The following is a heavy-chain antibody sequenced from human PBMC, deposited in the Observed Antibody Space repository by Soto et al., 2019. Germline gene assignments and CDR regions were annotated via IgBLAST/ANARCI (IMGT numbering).Heavy chain of an antibody. J-gene: IGHJ4*02. V-gene: IGHV1-18*01. CDR1: GYTFTSYG. CDR3: ARDMGGYYFEPNDY. CDR2: ITANNVNT. Sequence: ASVKVSCKTSGYTFTSYGISWVRQAPGQGLEWMGWITANNVNTNHAQKFQDRVTMTTDTSTATAYMELRSLRSDDTAVYYCARDMGGYYFEPNDYWGQGTLVTVSS. D-gene: IGHD3-22*01.